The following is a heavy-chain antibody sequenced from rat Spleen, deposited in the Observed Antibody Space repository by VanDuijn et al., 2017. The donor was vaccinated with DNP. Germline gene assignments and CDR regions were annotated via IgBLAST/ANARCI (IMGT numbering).Heavy chain of an antibody. CDR3: TTVIYNNFDY. J-gene: IGHJ2*01. V-gene: IGHV5-20*01. Sequence: EVQLVDSGGDLVQPGRSLKLSCVASGFSFRDYYMAWVRQAPKKGLEWVATISSSGGSTYYRDSVKGRFTISRDNAKSSLYLQMDSLRSEDTATYYCTTVIYNNFDYWGQGVMVTVSS. D-gene: IGHD1-10*01. CDR2: ISSSGGST. CDR1: GFSFRDYY.